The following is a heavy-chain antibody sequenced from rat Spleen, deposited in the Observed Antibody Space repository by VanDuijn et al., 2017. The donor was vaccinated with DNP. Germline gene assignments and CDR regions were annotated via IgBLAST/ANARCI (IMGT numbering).Heavy chain of an antibody. J-gene: IGHJ4*01. CDR2: IGISGAST. D-gene: IGHD1-11*01. V-gene: IGHV5S13*01. CDR3: ATFEGRDA. CDR1: GFTFGNYG. Sequence: EVQLVESGGGLVEPGRSLKVSCVAAGFTFGNYGMAWVRQTPTRGLEWVASIGISGASTFYRDSVKGRFTVSRDDAKNTLYLQMDSLRSEDTATYYCATFEGRDAWGQGTSVTVSS.